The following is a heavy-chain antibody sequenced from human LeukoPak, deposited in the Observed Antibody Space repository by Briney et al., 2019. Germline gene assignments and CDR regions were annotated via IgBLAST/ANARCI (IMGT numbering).Heavy chain of an antibody. J-gene: IGHJ4*02. CDR3: ARDGVAGGFDY. CDR1: GFTFGRHW. CDR2: MNQGGSET. Sequence: GGSLRLSCAASGFTFGRHWMSWVRQAPGKGLEWVAHMNQGGSETTNVDSVKGRFTISRDDAKNLVFLQMNSLRVEDTAVYYCARDGVAGGFDYWGQGILVTVSS. D-gene: IGHD6-19*01. V-gene: IGHV3-7*01.